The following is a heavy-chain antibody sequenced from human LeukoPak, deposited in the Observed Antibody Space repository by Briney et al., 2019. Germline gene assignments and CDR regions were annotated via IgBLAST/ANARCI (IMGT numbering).Heavy chain of an antibody. CDR1: KFTFSSYW. CDR2: IKQNGSEK. D-gene: IGHD3-16*01. J-gene: IGHJ4*02. CDR3: ARDGGPFDC. Sequence: GGSLRLSCAASKFTFSSYWMSWGRQAPGKGLEWVANIKQNGSEKYYVGSVKGRFTISRDNAKNSLYLQMNSLRAEDTAVYYCARDGGPFDCWGQGTLVTVSS. V-gene: IGHV3-7*05.